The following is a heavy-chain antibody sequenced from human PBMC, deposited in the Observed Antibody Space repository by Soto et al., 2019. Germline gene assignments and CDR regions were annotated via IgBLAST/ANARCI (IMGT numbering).Heavy chain of an antibody. CDR1: GGSFSGYY. CDR3: ARDKITGLFDY. Sequence: SETLSLPCAVYGGSFSGYYGTWIRQPPGTGLEWIGEINHSGSTNYNPSLKSRVTISVDTSKNQFSLKLTSVTAADTAVYYCARDKITGLFDYWGQGTLVTVSS. V-gene: IGHV4-34*01. J-gene: IGHJ4*02. D-gene: IGHD2-8*02. CDR2: INHSGST.